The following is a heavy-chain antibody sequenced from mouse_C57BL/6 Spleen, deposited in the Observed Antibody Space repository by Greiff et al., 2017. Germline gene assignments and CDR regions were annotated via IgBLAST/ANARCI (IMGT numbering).Heavy chain of an antibody. CDR1: GYAFSSYW. J-gene: IGHJ4*01. Sequence: QVQLQQSGAELVKPGASVKISCKASGYAFSSYWMNWVKQRPGKGLEWIGQIYPGDGDTNYNGKFKGKATLTADKSSSTADMQLSSLTSEDSAVYVCAICIGYYYGSSYDAVDYWGQGTSVTVSS. CDR3: AICIGYYYGSSYDAVDY. V-gene: IGHV1-80*01. D-gene: IGHD1-1*01. CDR2: IYPGDGDT.